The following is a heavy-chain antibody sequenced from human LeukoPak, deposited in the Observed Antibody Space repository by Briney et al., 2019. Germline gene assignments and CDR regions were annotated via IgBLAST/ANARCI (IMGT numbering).Heavy chain of an antibody. Sequence: GALRLSCAASGFTFSDYYMSWIRQAPGKGLEWVSYISSSSSYTNYADSVKGRFTISRDNAKNSLYLQMNSLRAEDTAVYYCARVGVGATSDAFDIWGQGTMVTVSS. D-gene: IGHD1-26*01. CDR3: ARVGVGATSDAFDI. CDR1: GFTFSDYY. V-gene: IGHV3-11*06. CDR2: ISSSSSYT. J-gene: IGHJ3*02.